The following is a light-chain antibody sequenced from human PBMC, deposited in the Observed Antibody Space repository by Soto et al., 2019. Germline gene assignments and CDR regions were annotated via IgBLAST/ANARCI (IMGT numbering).Light chain of an antibody. Sequence: DIQLTQSPSSLSASVGDRVTITCQASQGINNYLNWYQQKSGKPPKLLIYDASNLEAGVPLRFRGSGSGTDFILSISSLQPDDVATYYCQQYESLPPRFGPGTTVEIK. J-gene: IGKJ3*01. V-gene: IGKV1-33*01. CDR1: QGINNY. CDR2: DAS. CDR3: QQYESLPPR.